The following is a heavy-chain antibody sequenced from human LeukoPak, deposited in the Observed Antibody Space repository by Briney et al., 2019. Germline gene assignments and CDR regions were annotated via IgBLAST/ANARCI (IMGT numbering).Heavy chain of an antibody. V-gene: IGHV4-30-2*01. CDR2: IYHSGST. CDR1: GGSINSGGYY. Sequence: SETLSLTCTVSGGSINSGGYYWSWIRQPPGKGLEWLGYIYHSGSTYYNPSLQSRVTISVDRSKSQFSLKVNSVTAADTAVYYCARDGVAGPKGIDYWGQGTLVTVSS. J-gene: IGHJ4*02. CDR3: ARDGVAGPKGIDY. D-gene: IGHD6-19*01.